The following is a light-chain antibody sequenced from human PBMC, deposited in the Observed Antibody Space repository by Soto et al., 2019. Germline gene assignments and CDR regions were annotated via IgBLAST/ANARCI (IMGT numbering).Light chain of an antibody. CDR1: QSIYEK. CDR2: DAS. J-gene: IGKJ5*01. Sequence: EVLITQXPATLXXSXXXXCIXXSRASQSIYEKLAWYQQKPGQTPRLLIYDASTRATGISGSFSGSGSGTDFTLTISSLQPEDFTTYYCQQSYSSPITFGQGTRLEI. V-gene: IGKV3-15*01. CDR3: QQSYSSPIT.